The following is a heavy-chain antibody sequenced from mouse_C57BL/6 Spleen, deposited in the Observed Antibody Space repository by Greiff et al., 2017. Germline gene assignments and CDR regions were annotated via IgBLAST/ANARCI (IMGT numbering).Heavy chain of an antibody. D-gene: IGHD1-1*01. Sequence: QVQLKQSGAELAKPGASVKLSCKASGYTFTSSWMHWVKQRPGQGLEWIGHINPSSGYTKYNQKFKDKATLTADKSSSTAYMQLSSLTYEDSAVYYCAREGYYGSSYYYAMDYWGQGTSGTVSS. V-gene: IGHV1-7*01. CDR3: AREGYYGSSYYYAMDY. CDR1: GYTFTSSW. J-gene: IGHJ4*01. CDR2: INPSSGYT.